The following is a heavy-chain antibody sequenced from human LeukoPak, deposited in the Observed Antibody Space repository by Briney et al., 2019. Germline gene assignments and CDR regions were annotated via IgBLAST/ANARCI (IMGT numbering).Heavy chain of an antibody. J-gene: IGHJ3*02. V-gene: IGHV5-51*01. CDR2: IYPADSDT. CDR1: GYSFTNYW. CDR3: ARRNREGETDAFDI. D-gene: IGHD1-14*01. Sequence: GESLKISCKGSGYSFTNYWIGWVRQMSGKGLEWMGIIYPADSDTRYSPSFQGQVTISADKSISTAFLQWSSLKASDTAIYYCARRNREGETDAFDIWGQGTMVTVSS.